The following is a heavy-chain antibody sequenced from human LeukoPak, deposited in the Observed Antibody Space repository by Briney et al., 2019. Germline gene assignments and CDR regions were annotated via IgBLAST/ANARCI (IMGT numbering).Heavy chain of an antibody. CDR2: IYSRGST. J-gene: IGHJ6*02. D-gene: IGHD5-18*01. V-gene: IGHV4-31*03. CDR3: AGDPEIYSYGSYGMDV. CDR1: GGSISSGADY. Sequence: SETLSLTCTVSGGSISSGADYWSWIRQHPGKGLEWIGYIYSRGSTYYNPSLKRRVTISMDTSNNQFSLKLSSVTAADTAVYYCAGDPEIYSYGSYGMDVWGQGTTVTVSS.